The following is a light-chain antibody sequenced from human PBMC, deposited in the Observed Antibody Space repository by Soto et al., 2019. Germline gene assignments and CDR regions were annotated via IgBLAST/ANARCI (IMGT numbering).Light chain of an antibody. CDR1: QSVSSNY. V-gene: IGKV3-20*01. J-gene: IGKJ1*01. CDR2: GAS. Sequence: FGVPQSPGTLSLSPGARATLSCRASQSVSSNYLAWYQQKPGQAPRLLIYGASSRATGIPDRLSGSGSGTDFTLTISRLEPEDFAVYYCQQYGRSPLTVGQGTKVDIK. CDR3: QQYGRSPLT.